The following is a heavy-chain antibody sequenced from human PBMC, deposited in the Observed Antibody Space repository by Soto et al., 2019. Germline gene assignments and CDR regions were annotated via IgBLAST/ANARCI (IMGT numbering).Heavy chain of an antibody. CDR1: GFPFDRYA. CDR2: IWYDGSYT. J-gene: IGHJ3*01. Sequence: QVHLAESGGGVVQPGTSLRLSCAASGFPFDRYAIHWVRQAPGKGLEWVAAIWYDGSYTYYGESGKGRFLISRDTTKNTGFLEMNSLRPEDAAVYFCAKGRIAVAAGAFDSWGPGTRVIVSS. CDR3: AKGRIAVAAGAFDS. V-gene: IGHV3-33*03. D-gene: IGHD6-19*01.